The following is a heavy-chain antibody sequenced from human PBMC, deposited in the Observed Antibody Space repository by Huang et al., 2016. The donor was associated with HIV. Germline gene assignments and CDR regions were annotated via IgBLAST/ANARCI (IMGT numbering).Heavy chain of an antibody. D-gene: IGHD3-16*01. CDR1: GFSLTTIGAG. CDR3: AHIGRLGDYYMDV. V-gene: IGHV2-5*02. CDR2: IYWDDDK. J-gene: IGHJ6*03. Sequence: QITLKESGPALLRPTQTLTLTCTFSGFSLTTIGAGVGWIRQPPGKPLAWLVLIYWDDDKRFSPFLKTRISVTKDTSKNQVVCTMINVGPTDTGTYYCAHIGRLGDYYMDVWGNGTAVTVSS.